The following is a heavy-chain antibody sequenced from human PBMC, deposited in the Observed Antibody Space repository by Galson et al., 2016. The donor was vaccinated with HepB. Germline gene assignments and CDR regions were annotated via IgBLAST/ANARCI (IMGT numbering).Heavy chain of an antibody. CDR2: THYSGSS. D-gene: IGHD3-10*01. Sequence: SETLSLTCTVSGGSISSTNYSWGWIRQPPGKGLEWIGNTHYSGSSYYTSSLKSRVTITVDTSKNQFFLKVKSVTAADTAVYYCATSDYYGSEYDYWGRGTLVTVSS. CDR1: GGSISSTNYS. V-gene: IGHV4-39*01. J-gene: IGHJ4*02. CDR3: ATSDYYGSEYDY.